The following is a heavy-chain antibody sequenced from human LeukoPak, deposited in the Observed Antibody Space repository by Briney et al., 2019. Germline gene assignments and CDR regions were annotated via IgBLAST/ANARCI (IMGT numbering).Heavy chain of an antibody. V-gene: IGHV3-7*03. Sequence: GGSLRLSCAVSGFTFSSYWMSWFRQAPGKGLEWVANINQDGSQKFSVDSVKGRFAISRDNAKNSLSLQMNSLRVEDTAVYYCARDWFDGDYDRFDYWGQGTLVTVSS. CDR1: GFTFSSYW. J-gene: IGHJ4*02. CDR3: ARDWFDGDYDRFDY. CDR2: INQDGSQK. D-gene: IGHD4-17*01.